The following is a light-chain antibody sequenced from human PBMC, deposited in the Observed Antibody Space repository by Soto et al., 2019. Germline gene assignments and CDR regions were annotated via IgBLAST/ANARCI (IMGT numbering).Light chain of an antibody. J-gene: IGKJ1*01. CDR1: QSTSSY. CDR3: QQYSSHST. V-gene: IGKV1-5*03. Sequence: DIPMTQSPSTLSASVGDRVTITCRASQSTSSYLAWYQQKPGKAPKLLLYQASSLENGVPSRFSGSGSGTEFSLTISSLQPDDFATYYCQQYSSHSTFGQGTKVDI. CDR2: QAS.